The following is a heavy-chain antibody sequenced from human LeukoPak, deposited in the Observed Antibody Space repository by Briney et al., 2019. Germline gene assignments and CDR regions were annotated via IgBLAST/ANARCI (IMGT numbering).Heavy chain of an antibody. V-gene: IGHV3-43*02. J-gene: IGHJ4*02. CDR1: GFTFVDYA. CDR3: AKDRVARGLPDH. D-gene: IGHD3-10*01. CDR2: ISGDGGST. Sequence: GGSLRLSCAASGFTFVDYAMHWVREAPGKGLEWVSLISGDGGSTYYADSVKGRFSISTDNSKNSLYLQMKSLRTEDTALYYCAKDRVARGLPDHWGQGTLVTVSS.